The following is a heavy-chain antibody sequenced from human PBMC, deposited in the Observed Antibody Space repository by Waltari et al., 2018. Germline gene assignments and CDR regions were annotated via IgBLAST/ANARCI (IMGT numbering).Heavy chain of an antibody. CDR1: GGSFSGYY. V-gene: IGHV4-34*01. Sequence: QVQLQQWGAGLLKPSETLSLTCAVYGGSFSGYYWSWIRQPPGKGLEWIGEINHSGSTNYNPSLKSRVTISVDTSKNQFSLKLSSVTAADTAVYYCARARIVVVVAATKPYYYYYMDVWGKGTTVTVSS. J-gene: IGHJ6*03. D-gene: IGHD2-15*01. CDR3: ARARIVVVVAATKPYYYYYMDV. CDR2: INHSGST.